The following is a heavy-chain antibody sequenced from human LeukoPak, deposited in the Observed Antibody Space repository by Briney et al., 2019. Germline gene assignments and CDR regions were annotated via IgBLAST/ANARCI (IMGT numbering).Heavy chain of an antibody. J-gene: IGHJ3*01. CDR3: TRDSALLGVAFDL. V-gene: IGHV3-64D*06. Sequence: GGSLRLSCAASGFTFSSYAMSWVRQAPGKGLEYVAGISSNGDNTDFADSAKGRFTISRDNSKSTLFLQMNSLRAEDTAVYFCTRDSALLGVAFDLWGQGTVVTVSS. CDR2: ISSNGDNT. D-gene: IGHD2-15*01. CDR1: GFTFSSYA.